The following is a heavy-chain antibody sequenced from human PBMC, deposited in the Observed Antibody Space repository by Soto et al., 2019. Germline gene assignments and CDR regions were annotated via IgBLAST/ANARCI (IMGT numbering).Heavy chain of an antibody. J-gene: IGHJ5*02. D-gene: IGHD6-19*01. CDR3: ARGPRYNSGWYRDGFEP. CDR2: ISCHNANT. V-gene: IGHV1-18*04. Sequence: QVNLEQSGGEVRKPGASVKVSCKTSGYTFTDYGITWVRQAPGKGPEWMGWISCHNANTSHAQKFQDRVTLSTETSKKTVYLELRSLRSDDTAVYYCARGPRYNSGWYRDGFEPRGQGTLVSVSP. CDR1: GYTFTDYG.